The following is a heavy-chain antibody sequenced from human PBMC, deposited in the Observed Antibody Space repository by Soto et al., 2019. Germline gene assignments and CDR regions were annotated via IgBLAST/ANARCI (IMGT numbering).Heavy chain of an antibody. Sequence: QVQLQESGPGLVKPSQTLSLTCTVSGGSISTGGYYWRWIRQQPGKGLEWVGYTHNSASTYFYPAFKSGVTISVDTSKNPFSLKLSTVSTADTAAYYCARDPAPWGQGALVTVSS. CDR1: GGSISTGGYY. CDR3: ARDPAP. V-gene: IGHV4-31*03. CDR2: THNSAST. J-gene: IGHJ5*02.